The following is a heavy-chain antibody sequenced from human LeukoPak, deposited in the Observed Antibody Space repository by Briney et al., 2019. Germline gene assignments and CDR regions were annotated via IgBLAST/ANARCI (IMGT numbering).Heavy chain of an antibody. J-gene: IGHJ4*02. V-gene: IGHV4-39*01. Sequence: PSETLSLTCTVSGGSIISSNYYWGWIRQPPGKGLEWIASIYYSGSTHYNPSLKSRVTISVDTSKNQFSLKLSSVTAADTAVYYCARRDRSSSFDYWGQGTLVTVSS. CDR3: ARRDRSSSFDY. CDR1: GGSIISSNYY. CDR2: IYYSGST. D-gene: IGHD6-13*01.